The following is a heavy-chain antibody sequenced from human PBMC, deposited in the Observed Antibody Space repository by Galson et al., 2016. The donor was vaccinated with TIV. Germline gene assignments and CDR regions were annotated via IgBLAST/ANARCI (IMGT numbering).Heavy chain of an antibody. V-gene: IGHV1-46*03. Sequence: SLKVSCKASGYIFTSDYFHWVRQAPGQGLEWMGVIDPSNGGATFAQKLEGLVTMTRDTSTSTVYMELRGLKSEDTAVYYCIRELERLREFWGQGTLVTVSS. D-gene: IGHD1-1*01. CDR2: IDPSNGGA. CDR3: IRELERLREF. CDR1: GYIFTSDY. J-gene: IGHJ4*02.